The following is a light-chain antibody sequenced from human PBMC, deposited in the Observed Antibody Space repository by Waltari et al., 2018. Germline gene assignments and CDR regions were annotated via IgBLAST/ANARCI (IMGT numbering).Light chain of an antibody. CDR3: CSYAGSHVL. CDR2: DVS. V-gene: IGLV2-11*01. J-gene: IGLJ2*01. CDR1: SRDIGANYAF. Sequence: QSVLTQPRSVSGSPGQSVTISCTGTSRDIGANYAFVSWYQQHPGKAPKPVIYDVSVRPLGVPGRFSGSKSGNTASLTISGLQSEDEAEYYCCSYAGSHVLLGGGTKLTVL.